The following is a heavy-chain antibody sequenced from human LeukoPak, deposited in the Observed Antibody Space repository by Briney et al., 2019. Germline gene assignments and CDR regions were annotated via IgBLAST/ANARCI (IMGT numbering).Heavy chain of an antibody. CDR3: GGSSWYLRAFDI. J-gene: IGHJ3*02. V-gene: IGHV3-30*03. CDR1: GFTFSSYS. Sequence: GGSLRLSCAASGFTFSSYSMNWVRQAPGKGLEWVAVISYDGSNKYYADSVKGRFTISRDNSKNTLYLQMNSLRAEDTAVYYCGGSSWYLRAFDIWGQGTMVTVSS. D-gene: IGHD6-13*01. CDR2: ISYDGSNK.